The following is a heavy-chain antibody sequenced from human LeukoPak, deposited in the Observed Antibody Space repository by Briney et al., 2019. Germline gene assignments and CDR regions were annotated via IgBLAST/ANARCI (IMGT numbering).Heavy chain of an antibody. CDR3: ATERVPNIVY. V-gene: IGHV1-2*02. CDR2: INPNSGGT. J-gene: IGHJ4*02. Sequence: ASVKVSCKASGYTFTGHYMHWVRQAPGRGLEWMGWINPNSGGTNYAQKFQGRVTMTRDTSISTTYMELTRLTSDDTAVYYCATERVPNIVYWGQGTLVTVSS. CDR1: GYTFTGHY. D-gene: IGHD4/OR15-4a*01.